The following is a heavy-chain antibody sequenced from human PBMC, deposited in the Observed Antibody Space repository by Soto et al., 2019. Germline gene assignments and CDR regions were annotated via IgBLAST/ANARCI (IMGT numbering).Heavy chain of an antibody. J-gene: IGHJ6*02. Sequence: SETLSLTCTVSGASISNAYWSWIRQAAGKRLEWIGRIHSSGTFNYNPSLKSRVSISRDTSKNQISLRLSSVTAADTAVYYCARDNIVSKGYGMDVWGQGTTVTVSS. CDR2: IHSSGTF. V-gene: IGHV4-4*07. D-gene: IGHD5-12*01. CDR1: GASISNAY. CDR3: ARDNIVSKGYGMDV.